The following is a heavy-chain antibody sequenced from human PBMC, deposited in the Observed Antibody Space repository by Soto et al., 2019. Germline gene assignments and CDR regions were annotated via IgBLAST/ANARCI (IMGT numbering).Heavy chain of an antibody. V-gene: IGHV4-34*01. CDR2: INHTGGT. J-gene: IGHJ5*02. CDR1: GGSVNRYY. Sequence: SETLSLTCAVYGGSVNRYYWNWIRQPPGKGLEWIGEINHTGGTHYNPSLKSRVTMSVDTSKNQFSLRLSSVTAADTAIYYCATRITVFGLLIHPFDPWGQGTQVTVSS. CDR3: ATRITVFGLLIHPFDP. D-gene: IGHD3-3*01.